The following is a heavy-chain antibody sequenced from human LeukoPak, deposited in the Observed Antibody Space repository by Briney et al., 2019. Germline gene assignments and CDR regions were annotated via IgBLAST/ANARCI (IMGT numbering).Heavy chain of an antibody. J-gene: IGHJ3*02. D-gene: IGHD2-8*01. Sequence: SETLSLTCSLSGVSISSYYWSWIRLPPGKALEWIGNIYYTGDTNHNPSLQSRVTMSVDAPRGQFSLNLGSVTAADTAVYYCARGFQWHPKPNAFDIWGHGTMVTVSS. CDR2: IYYTGDT. CDR1: GVSISSYY. V-gene: IGHV4-59*01. CDR3: ARGFQWHPKPNAFDI.